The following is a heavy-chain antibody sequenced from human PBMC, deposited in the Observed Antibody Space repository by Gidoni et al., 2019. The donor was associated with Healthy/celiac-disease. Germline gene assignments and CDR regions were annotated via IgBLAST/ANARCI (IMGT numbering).Heavy chain of an antibody. V-gene: IGHV3-33*01. CDR1: GFTFSSYG. CDR3: ARDKPLGYCSGGSCYSGDDAFDI. CDR2: IWYDGSNK. J-gene: IGHJ3*02. D-gene: IGHD2-15*01. Sequence: QVQLVESGGGVVQPGRSLRLSCAASGFTFSSYGMHWVRQAPGKGLEWVAVIWYDGSNKYYADSVKGRFTISRDNSKNTLYLQMNSLRAEDTAVYYCARDKPLGYCSGGSCYSGDDAFDIWGQGTMVTVSS.